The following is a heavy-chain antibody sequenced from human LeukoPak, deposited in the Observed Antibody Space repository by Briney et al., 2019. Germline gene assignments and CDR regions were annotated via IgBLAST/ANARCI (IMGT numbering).Heavy chain of an antibody. CDR1: GFTFSSYE. V-gene: IGHV3-48*03. Sequence: PGGCLRLSCAASGFTFSSYEMNWVRQAPGKGLEWVSYISSSGSTIYYADSVKGRFTISRDNAKNSLYLQMNSLRAEDTAVYYCARDDYDSSGGYYGMDVWGQGTTVTVSS. J-gene: IGHJ6*02. D-gene: IGHD3-22*01. CDR2: ISSSGSTI. CDR3: ARDDYDSSGGYYGMDV.